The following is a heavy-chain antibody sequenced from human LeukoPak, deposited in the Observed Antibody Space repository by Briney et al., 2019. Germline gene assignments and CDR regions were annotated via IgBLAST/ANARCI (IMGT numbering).Heavy chain of an antibody. CDR1: GGSISSYY. J-gene: IGHJ5*02. CDR2: IYYSGST. Sequence: SETLSLTCTVSGGSISSYYWSWIRQPPGKGLEWIGYIYYSGSTNYNPSLKSRVTISVDTSKNQFSLKLSSVTAADTAVYYCARGGNCSGGSCYSDRGWFDPWGQGTLVTVSS. D-gene: IGHD2-15*01. V-gene: IGHV4-59*01. CDR3: ARGGNCSGGSCYSDRGWFDP.